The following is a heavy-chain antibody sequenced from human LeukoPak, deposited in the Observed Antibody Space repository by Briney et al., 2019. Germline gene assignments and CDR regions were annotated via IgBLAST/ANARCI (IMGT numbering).Heavy chain of an antibody. Sequence: PSETLSLTCTVSGGSISSSSYYWGWIRQPPGKGLEWIGSIYYSGSTYYNPSLKSRVTISVDTSKNQFSLKLSSVTAADTAVYYCARELALGIAAALNFDYWGQGTLVTVSS. CDR1: GGSISSSSYY. V-gene: IGHV4-39*07. CDR3: ARELALGIAAALNFDY. J-gene: IGHJ4*02. CDR2: IYYSGST. D-gene: IGHD6-13*01.